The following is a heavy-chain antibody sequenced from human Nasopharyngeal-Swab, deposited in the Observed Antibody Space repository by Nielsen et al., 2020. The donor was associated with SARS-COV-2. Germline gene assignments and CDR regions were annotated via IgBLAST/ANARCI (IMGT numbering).Heavy chain of an antibody. CDR2: ISSSSSYI. Sequence: GGSLRLSCAASGFTFSSYSMNWVRQAPGKGLEWVSSISSSSSYIYYADPVKGRFTISRDNAKNSLYLQMNSLRAEDTAVYYCAKAKGALWSGYSTGHYFDHWGQGTHVTVSA. J-gene: IGHJ4*02. CDR1: GFTFSSYS. V-gene: IGHV3-21*04. D-gene: IGHD3-3*01. CDR3: AKAKGALWSGYSTGHYFDH.